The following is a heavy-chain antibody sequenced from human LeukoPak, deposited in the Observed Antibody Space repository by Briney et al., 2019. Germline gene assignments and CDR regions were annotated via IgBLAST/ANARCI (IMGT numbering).Heavy chain of an antibody. V-gene: IGHV4-59*01. CDR1: GGSINNYY. J-gene: IGHJ6*02. CDR3: ARDSLGIAVAGTHGMDV. CDR2: IYYRGST. Sequence: SETLSLTCTVSGGSINNYYWSWIRQPPGKGLEWIGYIYYRGSTNYNPSLKSRVNISVDTSKNQFSLKLSSVTAADTAVYYCARDSLGIAVAGTHGMDVWGQGTTVTVSS. D-gene: IGHD6-19*01.